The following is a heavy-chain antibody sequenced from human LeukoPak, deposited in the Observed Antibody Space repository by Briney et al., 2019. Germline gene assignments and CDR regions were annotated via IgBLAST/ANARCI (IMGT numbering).Heavy chain of an antibody. CDR2: ISSSSYI. V-gene: IGHV3-21*04. D-gene: IGHD6-6*01. CDR3: AKDTTYSSSGIDY. Sequence: GGSLRLSCAASGFTFSSYSMNWVRQAPGKGLEWVSSISSSSYIYYADSVKGRFTISRDNAKNSLYLQMNSLRAEDTALYYCAKDTTYSSSGIDYWGQGTLVTVSS. CDR1: GFTFSSYS. J-gene: IGHJ4*02.